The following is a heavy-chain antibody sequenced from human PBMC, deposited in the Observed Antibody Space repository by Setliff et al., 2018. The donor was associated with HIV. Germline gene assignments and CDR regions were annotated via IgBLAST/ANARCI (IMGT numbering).Heavy chain of an antibody. V-gene: IGHV3-15*01. CDR1: GFTFSNAW. CDR3: ATGAGSSPGPFFEN. J-gene: IGHJ4*02. Sequence: GGSLRLSCAASGFTFSNAWMSWVRQAPGKGLEWVGRIQSKTDGGATDYAAPVKGRFTISRDDSQNTLFLQMNSLILEDTAVYYCATGAGSSPGPFFENWGQGTLVTVSS. D-gene: IGHD2-15*01. CDR2: IQSKTDGGAT.